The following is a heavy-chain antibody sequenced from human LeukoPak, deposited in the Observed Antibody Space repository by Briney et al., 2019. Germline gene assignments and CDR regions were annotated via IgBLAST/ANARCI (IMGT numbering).Heavy chain of an antibody. CDR3: AQHSYGDF. D-gene: IGHD5-18*01. V-gene: IGHV3-30*02. J-gene: IGHJ4*02. Sequence: GGSLRLSCAASGFMFSNYGMNWVRQAPGKGLEWVAFIRYDGSDKYYADSVKGRCIISRDNSKNTLYLQMSSLRAEDTALYYCAQHSYGDFWGQGTLVTVSS. CDR1: GFMFSNYG. CDR2: IRYDGSDK.